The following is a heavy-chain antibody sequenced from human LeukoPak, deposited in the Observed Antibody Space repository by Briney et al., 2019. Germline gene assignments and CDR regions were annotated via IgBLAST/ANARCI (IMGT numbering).Heavy chain of an antibody. CDR3: ARSYSYGDY. J-gene: IGHJ4*02. D-gene: IGHD5-18*01. Sequence: PGGSLRLSCVASGFPFSSYGMHWVRQAPGKGLEWVAVIWSVGGAEYYADSVKGRFTISRDNSKNMLFLQMNSLRAEDTAVYYCARSYSYGDYWGQGTLVTVSS. CDR2: IWSVGGAE. CDR1: GFPFSSYG. V-gene: IGHV3-33*01.